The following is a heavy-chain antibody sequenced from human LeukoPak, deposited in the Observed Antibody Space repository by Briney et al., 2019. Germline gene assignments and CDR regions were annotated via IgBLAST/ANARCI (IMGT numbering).Heavy chain of an antibody. CDR3: ARDLLGGVHISDY. Sequence: SVKVSCKASGGTFSSYAISWVRQAPGQGLEWMGGIIPIFGTANYAQKFQGRVTITADESTSTAYMELSSLRSEDTAVYYCARDLLGGVHISDYWGQGTLVTVSS. D-gene: IGHD3-16*01. V-gene: IGHV1-69*13. J-gene: IGHJ4*02. CDR2: IIPIFGTA. CDR1: GGTFSSYA.